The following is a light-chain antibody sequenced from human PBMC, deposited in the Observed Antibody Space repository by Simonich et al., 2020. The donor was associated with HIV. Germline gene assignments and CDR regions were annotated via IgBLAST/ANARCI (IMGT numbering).Light chain of an antibody. J-gene: IGLJ3*02. CDR1: SGHSSYI. V-gene: IGLV4-60*03. CDR3: ETWDSNSWV. CDR2: LEGSGSY. Sequence: QPVLTQSSSASASLGSSVKLTCTLSSGHSSYIITWHQQQPGKAPRYFMKLEGSGSYNKWSGVPDRFSGSSSGADRYLTISNLQSEDEADYYCETWDSNSWVFGGGTKLTVL.